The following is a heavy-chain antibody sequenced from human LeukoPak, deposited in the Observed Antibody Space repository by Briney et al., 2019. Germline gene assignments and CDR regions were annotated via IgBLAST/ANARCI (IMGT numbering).Heavy chain of an antibody. Sequence: AGGPLRLSCAASGFTFSSYSMNWVRQAPGKGLEWVSSISSSSSYIYYADSVKGRFTISRDNAKNSLYLQMNSLRAEDTAVYYCARDRSGGGDYWGQGTLVTVSS. CDR1: GFTFSSYS. D-gene: IGHD3-16*01. CDR2: ISSSSSYI. V-gene: IGHV3-21*01. CDR3: ARDRSGGGDY. J-gene: IGHJ4*02.